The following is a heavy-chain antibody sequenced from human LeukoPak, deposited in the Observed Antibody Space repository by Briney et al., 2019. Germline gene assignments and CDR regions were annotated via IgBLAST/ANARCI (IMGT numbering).Heavy chain of an antibody. V-gene: IGHV4-59*02. CDR1: GGSVSGYY. Sequence: SETLSLTCVVSGGSVSGYYWGWIRQPPGRGLEWIGYVYYSGSTNYNPSFKSRVTISVDMSKNQFSLKLSSVTAADTAVYYCASRGPDDAFDIWGQGTMVTVSS. D-gene: IGHD5-24*01. CDR3: ASRGPDDAFDI. CDR2: VYYSGST. J-gene: IGHJ3*02.